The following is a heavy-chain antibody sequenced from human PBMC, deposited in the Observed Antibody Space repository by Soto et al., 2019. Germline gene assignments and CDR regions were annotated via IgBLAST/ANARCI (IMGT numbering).Heavy chain of an antibody. V-gene: IGHV1-69*13. CDR1: GGTFSSYA. D-gene: IGHD5-12*01. J-gene: IGHJ6*02. CDR3: ARRAGEMATTYYYYYGMGV. Sequence: ASVKVSCKASGGTFSSYAISWVRQAPGQGLEWMGGIIPIFGTANYAQKFQGRVTITADESTSTAYMELSSLRSEDTAVYYCARRAGEMATTYYYYYGMGVRGQGTTVTVSS. CDR2: IIPIFGTA.